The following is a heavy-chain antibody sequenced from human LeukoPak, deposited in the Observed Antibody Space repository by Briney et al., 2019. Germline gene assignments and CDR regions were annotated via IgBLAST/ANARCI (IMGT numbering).Heavy chain of an antibody. J-gene: IGHJ5*02. CDR2: IYQSGST. D-gene: IGHD6-13*01. V-gene: IGHV4-30-2*01. CDR1: GGSISSGGYS. CDR3: AGSIAAAGTAGEDWFDP. Sequence: SQTLSLTCAVSGGSISSGGYSWSWIRQPPGKGLEWIGYIYQSGSTYYNPSLKSRVTISVDRSKNQFSLKLSSVTAAGTAVYYCAGSIAAAGTAGEDWFDPWGQGTLVTVSS.